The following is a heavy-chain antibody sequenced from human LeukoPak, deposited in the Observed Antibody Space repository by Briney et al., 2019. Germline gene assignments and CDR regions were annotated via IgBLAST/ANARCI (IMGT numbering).Heavy chain of an antibody. Sequence: SETLSLTCTVSGGSISSYYWSWIRQPPGKRLEWIVYIYYSGSTNYNPSLKSRVTISVDTSKNQFSLKLSSVTAADTAVYYCARDGGPYYYYYMDVWGKGTTVTVSS. V-gene: IGHV4-59*01. CDR2: IYYSGST. CDR3: ARDGGPYYYYYMDV. CDR1: GGSISSYY. D-gene: IGHD2-15*01. J-gene: IGHJ6*03.